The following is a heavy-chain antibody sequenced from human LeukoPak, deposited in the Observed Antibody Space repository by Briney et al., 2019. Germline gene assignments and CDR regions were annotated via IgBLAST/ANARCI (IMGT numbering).Heavy chain of an antibody. CDR1: GYTFTGYY. D-gene: IGHD1-26*01. J-gene: IGHJ5*02. CDR2: INPNSGGT. V-gene: IGHV1-2*02. Sequence: GASVKVSCTASGYTFTGYYMHWVRQAPGQGLEWMGWINPNSGGTNYAQKFQGRVTMTRDTSISTAYMELSRLRPDDTAVYYCARDPIVGATDNWFDPWGQGTLVTVSS. CDR3: ARDPIVGATDNWFDP.